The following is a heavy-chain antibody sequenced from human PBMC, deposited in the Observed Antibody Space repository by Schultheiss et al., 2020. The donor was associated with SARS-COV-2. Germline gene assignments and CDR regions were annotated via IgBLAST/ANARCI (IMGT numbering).Heavy chain of an antibody. CDR2: IIPIFGTA. CDR1: GGTFSSYA. CDR3: ATLAYCGGDCYPGYYGMDV. Sequence: SVKVSCKASGGTFSSYAISWVRQAPGQGLEWMGGIIPIFGTANYAQKFQGRVTITADESTSTAYMELSSLRSEDTAVYYCATLAYCGGDCYPGYYGMDVWGQGTTVTGSS. D-gene: IGHD2-21*02. V-gene: IGHV1-69*13. J-gene: IGHJ6*02.